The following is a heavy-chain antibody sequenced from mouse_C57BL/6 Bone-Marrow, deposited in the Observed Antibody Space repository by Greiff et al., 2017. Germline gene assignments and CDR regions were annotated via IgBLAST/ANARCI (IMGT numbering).Heavy chain of an antibody. CDR2: IRSKSNNYAT. D-gene: IGHD1-1*01. V-gene: IGHV10-1*01. Sequence: EVKLQESGGGLVQPKGSLKLSCAASGFSFNTYAMNWVRQAPGTGLEWVARIRSKSNNYATYYADSVKDRFTISRDDSESMLYLQMNNLKTEDTAMYYCVRGYYGSSADWYFDVWGTGTTVTVSS. J-gene: IGHJ1*03. CDR3: VRGYYGSSADWYFDV. CDR1: GFSFNTYA.